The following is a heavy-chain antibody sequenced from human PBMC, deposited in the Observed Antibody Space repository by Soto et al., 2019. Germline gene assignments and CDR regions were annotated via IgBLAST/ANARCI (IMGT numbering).Heavy chain of an antibody. V-gene: IGHV1-69*01. D-gene: IGHD2-15*01. J-gene: IGHJ4*02. CDR3: ARDPNCSGGSCYQHFDY. CDR2: IIPIFGTA. Sequence: QVQLVQSGAEVKKPGSSVKVSCKASGGTFSSYAISWVRQAPGQGLEWMGGIIPIFGTANYAQKFQGRVTITADESTSTSYMELSSLISEDTAVYYCARDPNCSGGSCYQHFDYWGQGTLVTVSS. CDR1: GGTFSSYA.